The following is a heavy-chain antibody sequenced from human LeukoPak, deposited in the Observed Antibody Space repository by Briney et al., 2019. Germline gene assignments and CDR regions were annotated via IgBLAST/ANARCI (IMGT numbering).Heavy chain of an antibody. CDR3: ARIAAAGTDFDY. V-gene: IGHV3-33*01. D-gene: IGHD6-13*01. Sequence: PGGSLRLSCAASGFTFSSYGMHWVRQAPGKGLEWVAVIWYDGSNKYYADSVKGRFTISRDNSKNTLYLQMNSLRAEDTAVYYCARIAAAGTDFDYWSQGTLVTVSS. CDR2: IWYDGSNK. CDR1: GFTFSSYG. J-gene: IGHJ4*02.